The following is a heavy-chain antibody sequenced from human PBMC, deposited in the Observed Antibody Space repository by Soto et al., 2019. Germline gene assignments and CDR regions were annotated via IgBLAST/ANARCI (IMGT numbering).Heavy chain of an antibody. Sequence: QVQLVQSGAEVKKPGSSVKVSCKASGGTLSNYGVSWVRQAPGQGLEWLGGIIPVFGTANYAHKFQGRLTITADESTSTVYMDMSSLRSEDTAVYYCARGDATKIIVTTYYGMDVWGQGTTVTVSS. D-gene: IGHD4-17*01. CDR2: IIPVFGTA. CDR3: ARGDATKIIVTTYYGMDV. J-gene: IGHJ6*02. V-gene: IGHV1-69*12. CDR1: GGTLSNYG.